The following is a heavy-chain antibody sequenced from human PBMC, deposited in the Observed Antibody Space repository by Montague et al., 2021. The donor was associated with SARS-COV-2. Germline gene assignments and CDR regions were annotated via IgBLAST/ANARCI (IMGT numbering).Heavy chain of an antibody. Sequence: SETLSLTCSVSGGSLSSFYWSWIRQPPGKGLEYIGYIHYSGSTNFSPSLNSRVSISLDTSKNQFSLNLRSVTTADTAVYYCAGVAELDVLSFYYYGLDDWGQGTPVTVSS. CDR1: GGSLSSFY. D-gene: IGHD2-15*01. J-gene: IGHJ6*02. CDR3: AGVAELDVLSFYYYGLDD. V-gene: IGHV4-59*01. CDR2: IHYSGST.